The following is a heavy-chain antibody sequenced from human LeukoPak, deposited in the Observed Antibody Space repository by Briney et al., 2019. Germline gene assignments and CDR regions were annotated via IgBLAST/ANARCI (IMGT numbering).Heavy chain of an antibody. V-gene: IGHV1-18*01. CDR2: ISAYNGNT. Sequence: ASVKVSCKASGYTFTSYGISWVRQAPGQGLEWMGWISAYNGNTNYAQKLQGRATMTTDTSTSTAYMELRSLRSDDTAVYYCARVHVVVVTAISPFDYWGQGTLVTVSS. J-gene: IGHJ4*02. D-gene: IGHD2-21*02. CDR3: ARVHVVVVTAISPFDY. CDR1: GYTFTSYG.